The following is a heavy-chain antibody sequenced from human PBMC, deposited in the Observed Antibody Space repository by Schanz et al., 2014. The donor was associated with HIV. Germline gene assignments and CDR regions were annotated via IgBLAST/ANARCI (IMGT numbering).Heavy chain of an antibody. D-gene: IGHD6-13*01. CDR1: GYSLSRGGYY. CDR3: AREGMEQMVNILDV. CDR2: IYHSGST. Sequence: QVHLQESGPGLVKPSQTLSLTCSVSGYSLSRGGYYWSWIRQHPGKGLEWIGYIYHSGSTYYNPSLKTRVTISVDTSKNQFSLKLRSVTAADTAVYYCAREGMEQMVNILDVWGQGTRVNVSS. J-gene: IGHJ6*02. V-gene: IGHV4-31*02.